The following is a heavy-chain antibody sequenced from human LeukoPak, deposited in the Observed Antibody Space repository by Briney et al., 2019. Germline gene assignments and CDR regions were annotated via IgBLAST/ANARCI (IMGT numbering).Heavy chain of an antibody. CDR1: RYTFTHYH. Sequence: ASVKVSCKASRYTFTHYHIHWVRQAPGQGPAWMGWIHPNIGGRNYAQKFEGRVTMSRDTSISTVYMELSSLRSDDTAMYYCARLTGGSETNWGQGTLVTVSA. D-gene: IGHD1-14*01. CDR2: IHPNIGGR. CDR3: ARLTGGSETN. V-gene: IGHV1-2*02. J-gene: IGHJ4*02.